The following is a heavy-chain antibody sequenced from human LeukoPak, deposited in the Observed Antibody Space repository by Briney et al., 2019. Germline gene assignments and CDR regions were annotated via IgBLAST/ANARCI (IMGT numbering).Heavy chain of an antibody. Sequence: SETLSLTCAVSGYSISSGYYWGWIRQPPGKGLEWIGSRCHYWSTYYNPSLKSRVTISVDTSKNQFSLKLSSVTAADTALYYCARSPYCSGGRCYSGGSWFDPWGQGTLVT. D-gene: IGHD2-15*01. J-gene: IGHJ5*02. CDR2: RCHYWST. CDR3: ARSPYCSGGRCYSGGSWFDP. V-gene: IGHV4-38-2*01. CDR1: GYSISSGYY.